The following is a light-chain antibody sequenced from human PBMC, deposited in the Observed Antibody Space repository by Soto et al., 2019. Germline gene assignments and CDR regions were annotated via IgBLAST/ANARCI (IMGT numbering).Light chain of an antibody. CDR1: QSVSSSY. Sequence: EIVLTQSPGTLSLSPGERATLSCRASQSVSSSYLGWYQQKPGQAPRPLIYGASSRATGIPDRFSGSGSGTDFSLTISRLEPEDFAVYYCQQYGSSPLTFGGGTKVEIK. CDR3: QQYGSSPLT. V-gene: IGKV3-20*01. J-gene: IGKJ4*01. CDR2: GAS.